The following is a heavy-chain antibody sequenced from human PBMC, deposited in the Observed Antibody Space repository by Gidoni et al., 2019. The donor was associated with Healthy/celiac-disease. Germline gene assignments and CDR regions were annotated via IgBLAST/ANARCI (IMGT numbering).Heavy chain of an antibody. CDR1: GGSLSSGSYY. J-gene: IGHJ6*04. V-gene: IGHV4-61*02. Sequence: QVQLQESGPGLVKPSQTLSLTCTVSGGSLSSGSYYWSWIRQPAGKGLGWIGRIYTSGSTNYNPSLKSRVTMSVDTSKNQFSLKLSSVTAADTAVYYCARVSCSSTSCYSEVWGKGTTVTVSS. CDR3: ARVSCSSTSCYSEV. D-gene: IGHD2-2*01. CDR2: IYTSGST.